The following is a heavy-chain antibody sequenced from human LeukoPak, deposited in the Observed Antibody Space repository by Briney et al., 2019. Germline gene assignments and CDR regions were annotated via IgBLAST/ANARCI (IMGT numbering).Heavy chain of an antibody. J-gene: IGHJ6*02. D-gene: IGHD3-10*01. CDR3: ARGPRLWFGEFYYYYGMDV. V-gene: IGHV4-34*01. CDR1: GESFSGYY. CDR2: INHSGST. Sequence: SETLSLTCAVYGESFSGYYWSWIRQPPGKGLEWIGEINHSGSTNYNPSLKSRVTISVDTSKNQFSLKLSSVTAADTAVYYCARGPRLWFGEFYYYYGMDVWGQGTTVTVSS.